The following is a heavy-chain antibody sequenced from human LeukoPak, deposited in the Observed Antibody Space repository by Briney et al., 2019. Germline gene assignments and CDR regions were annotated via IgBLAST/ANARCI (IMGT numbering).Heavy chain of an antibody. CDR3: ARETPDSSGYYLRRGGVSAFDI. Sequence: PSETLSLTCTVSGGSISSSSYYWGWIRQPPGKGLEWLGSIYYSGSTYYNPSLKSRVTISVDTSKNQFSLKLSSVTAADTAVYYCARETPDSSGYYLRRGGVSAFDIWGQGTMVTVSS. D-gene: IGHD3-22*01. CDR1: GGSISSSSYY. J-gene: IGHJ3*02. CDR2: IYYSGST. V-gene: IGHV4-39*07.